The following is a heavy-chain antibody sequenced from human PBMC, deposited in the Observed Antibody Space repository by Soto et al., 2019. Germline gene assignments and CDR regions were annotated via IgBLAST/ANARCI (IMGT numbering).Heavy chain of an antibody. CDR1: GYSFTSYG. J-gene: IGHJ6*02. CDR3: EASYCSADCYSIVCPYSVRDV. D-gene: IGHD2-21*02. CDR2: ISDYNDNS. V-gene: IGHV1-18*01. Sequence: QVQLVQSGAEVKKPGASVKVSCKASGYSFTSYGISWVRQAPGQGLEWMGWISDYNDNSNYAQNLHGRLTMTTDTSKSTAYMELRILRADATAVYYCEASYCSADCYSIVCPYSVRDVWGQGTTVTVSS.